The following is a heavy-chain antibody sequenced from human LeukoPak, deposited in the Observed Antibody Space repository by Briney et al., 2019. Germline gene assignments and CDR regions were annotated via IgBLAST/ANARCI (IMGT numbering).Heavy chain of an antibody. D-gene: IGHD2-21*01. CDR3: ATTTTIASWFDP. J-gene: IGHJ5*02. Sequence: PSETLSLTCSVSGGSISGYYWSWVRQPPGKGLEWIGYTYTSGSTNYNPSLKSRVTISVDTSKNQFSLKLSSVTAADTAVYYCATTTTIASWFDPWGQGTLVTVSS. CDR2: TYTSGST. V-gene: IGHV4-4*09. CDR1: GGSISGYY.